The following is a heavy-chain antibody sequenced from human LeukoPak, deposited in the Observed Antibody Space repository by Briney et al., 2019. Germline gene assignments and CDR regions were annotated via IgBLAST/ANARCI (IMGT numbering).Heavy chain of an antibody. J-gene: IGHJ4*02. CDR2: IIPIFGTA. Sequence: SVKVSCKASGGTFSSYAIGWVRQAPGQGLEWMGRIIPIFGTANYAQKFQGRVTITTDESTSTAYMELSSLRSEDTAVYYCARTGNGGNFVGWGQGTLVTVSS. V-gene: IGHV1-69*05. D-gene: IGHD4-23*01. CDR1: GGTFSSYA. CDR3: ARTGNGGNFVG.